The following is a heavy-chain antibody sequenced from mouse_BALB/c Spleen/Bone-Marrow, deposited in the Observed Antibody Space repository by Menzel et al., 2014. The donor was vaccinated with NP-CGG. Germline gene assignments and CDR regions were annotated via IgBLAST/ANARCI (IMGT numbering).Heavy chain of an antibody. CDR2: FAPGSGNT. V-gene: IGHV1S41*01. CDR3: ARARSTVITTCYFDF. D-gene: IGHD2-4*01. Sequence: DLVKPGASVKLSCKASGYTFTSYWINWIKQRPGQGLEWIGRFAPGSGNTYYNEMFKGKATLTADTSSSTAYIQLSSLSSEDSAVYFFARARSTVITTCYFDFCDEGTTITVSS. J-gene: IGHJ1*01. CDR1: GYTFTSYW.